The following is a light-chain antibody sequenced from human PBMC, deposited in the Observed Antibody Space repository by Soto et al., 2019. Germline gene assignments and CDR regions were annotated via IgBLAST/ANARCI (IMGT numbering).Light chain of an antibody. J-gene: IGKJ1*01. V-gene: IGKV1-39*01. Sequence: DIQMTQSPSSLSASVGDRLTITCRASQSINSHLNWYQQKPGKAPQLLIYAASSLQSGVPSRFSGSGSGTDFTLSISSLQPEDFATYYCQQTFRTPRTFGQGTKVEIK. CDR2: AAS. CDR3: QQTFRTPRT. CDR1: QSINSH.